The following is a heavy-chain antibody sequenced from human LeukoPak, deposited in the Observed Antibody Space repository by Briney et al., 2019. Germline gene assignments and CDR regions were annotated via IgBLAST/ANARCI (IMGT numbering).Heavy chain of an antibody. Sequence: GRSLRLSCAASGFTFSSYGMHWVRQAPGKGLEWEAVIWYDGSNKYYADSVKGRFTISRDNSKNTLYLQMNSLRAEDTAVYYCARDFFTISYYYDSSGYYSPEPMNYWGQGTLVTVSS. D-gene: IGHD3-22*01. CDR2: IWYDGSNK. CDR1: GFTFSSYG. V-gene: IGHV3-33*01. CDR3: ARDFFTISYYYDSSGYYSPEPMNY. J-gene: IGHJ4*02.